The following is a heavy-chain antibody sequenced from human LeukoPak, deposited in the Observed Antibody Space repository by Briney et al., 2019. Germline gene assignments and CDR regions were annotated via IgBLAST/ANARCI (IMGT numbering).Heavy chain of an antibody. D-gene: IGHD2-15*01. Sequence: GGSLRLSCAASGFTFDDYAMHWVRQAPGKGLEWVSGISWSSGSIGYADSVKGRFTTSRDNAKNSLYLQMNSLRAEDTAVYYCARGDEVVAADYYYCMDVWGKGTTVTISS. J-gene: IGHJ6*03. CDR3: ARGDEVVAADYYYCMDV. CDR1: GFTFDDYA. V-gene: IGHV3-9*01. CDR2: ISWSSGSI.